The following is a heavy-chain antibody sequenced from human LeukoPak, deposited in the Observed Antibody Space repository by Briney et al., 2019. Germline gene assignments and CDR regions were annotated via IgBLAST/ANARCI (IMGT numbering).Heavy chain of an antibody. Sequence: GGSLRLSCAASGFTFSSYVMHWVRQAPGKGLEYVSTITSNGCRAFYATSVKGRFTISRDNSKNTLYLQMGSLRAEDMAVYYCASDRFYFGVWGQGNPVTLSS. CDR1: GFTFSSYV. CDR3: ASDRFYFGV. V-gene: IGHV3-64*01. J-gene: IGHJ4*02. D-gene: IGHD3-16*01. CDR2: ITSNGCRA.